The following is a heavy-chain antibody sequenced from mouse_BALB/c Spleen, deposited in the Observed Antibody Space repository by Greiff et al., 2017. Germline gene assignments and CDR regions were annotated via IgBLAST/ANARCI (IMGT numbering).Heavy chain of an antibody. Sequence: EVKVEESGPGLVKPSQSLSLTCTVTGYSITSDYAWNWIRQFPGNKLEWMGYISYSGSTSYNPSLKSRISITRDTSKNQFFLQLNSVTTEDTATYYCARGAAYGNYGPFFDYWGQGTTLTVSS. D-gene: IGHD2-1*01. V-gene: IGHV3-2*02. CDR1: GYSITSDYA. CDR2: ISYSGST. J-gene: IGHJ2*01. CDR3: ARGAAYGNYGPFFDY.